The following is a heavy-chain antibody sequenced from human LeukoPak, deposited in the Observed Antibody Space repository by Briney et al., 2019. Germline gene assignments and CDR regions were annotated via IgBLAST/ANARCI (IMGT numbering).Heavy chain of an antibody. CDR3: AKVAHRGDCYDY. V-gene: IGHV1-8*01. CDR1: GYTFTSYD. Sequence: ASVKVSCKASGYTFTSYDINWVRQATGQGLEWMGWMNPNSGNTGYAQKFQGRVTMTRNTSISTAYMELSSLRSEDTAVYYCAKVAHRGDCYDYWGQGSLVTVPS. D-gene: IGHD2-15*01. J-gene: IGHJ4*02. CDR2: MNPNSGNT.